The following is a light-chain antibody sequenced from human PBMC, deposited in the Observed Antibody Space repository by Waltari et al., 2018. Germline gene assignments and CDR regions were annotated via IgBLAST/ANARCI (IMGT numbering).Light chain of an antibody. Sequence: QSVLTQPPSVSGAPGQRVTIPCPGRSSNIGAGYDVHWYQQLPGTAPRLLIYGNIKRPSGVPDRFSGSKSGTSASLAITGLQAEDEDDYYCQSYDNSLSGWVFGGGTKLTVL. V-gene: IGLV1-40*01. CDR3: QSYDNSLSGWV. CDR1: SSNIGAGYD. J-gene: IGLJ3*02. CDR2: GNI.